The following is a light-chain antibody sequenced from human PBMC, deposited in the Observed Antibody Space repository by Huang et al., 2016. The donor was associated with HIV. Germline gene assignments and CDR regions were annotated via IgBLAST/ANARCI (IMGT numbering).Light chain of an antibody. V-gene: IGKV1-5*03. CDR1: QSLSSG. CDR2: KAS. Sequence: DIQMTQSPSTLSASIGDRFTITCRASQSLSSGLAWYQQKPGKAPKLLIYKASSLESGVPSRFSGSGSGTEFTLTISNLQPDDFATYYCQQYNTYPLTFGGGTKVEIK. J-gene: IGKJ4*01. CDR3: QQYNTYPLT.